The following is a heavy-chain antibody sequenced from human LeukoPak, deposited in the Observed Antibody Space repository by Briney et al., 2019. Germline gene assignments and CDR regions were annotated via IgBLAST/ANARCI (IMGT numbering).Heavy chain of an antibody. J-gene: IGHJ4*02. V-gene: IGHV4-39*01. CDR1: GGSISSSSYY. D-gene: IGHD6-13*01. Sequence: PSETLSLTCTVSGGSISSSSYYWGWIRQPPGKGLEWIGSIYYSGGTYYNPSLKSRLTISVDTSKNQFSLKLSSVTAADTAVYYCARRDSSSVVPRWDSWAQGTLDTVTS. CDR2: IYYSGGT. CDR3: ARRDSSSVVPRWDS.